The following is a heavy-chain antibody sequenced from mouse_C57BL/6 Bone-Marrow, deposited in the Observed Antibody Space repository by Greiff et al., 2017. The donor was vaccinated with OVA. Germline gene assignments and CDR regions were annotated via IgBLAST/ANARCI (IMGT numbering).Heavy chain of an antibody. CDR3: ARTLPYYAMDY. V-gene: IGHV1-69*01. CDR2: IDPSDSDT. D-gene: IGHD2-10*01. Sequence: QVQLQQPGAELVMPGASVKLSCKASGYTFTSYWMHWVKQRPGQGLEWIGEIDPSDSDTNYNQKFKGKSTLTVDKSSSTAYMQLSSLTSEDSAVYYCARTLPYYAMDYWGQGTSVTVSS. CDR1: GYTFTSYW. J-gene: IGHJ4*01.